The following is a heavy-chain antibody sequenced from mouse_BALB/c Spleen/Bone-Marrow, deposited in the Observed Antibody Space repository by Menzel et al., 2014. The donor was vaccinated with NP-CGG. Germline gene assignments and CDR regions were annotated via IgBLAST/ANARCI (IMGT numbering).Heavy chain of an antibody. CDR2: IYPGNVNT. D-gene: IGHD4-1*01. CDR1: GYTFTSYY. CDR3: AREANWNFDY. V-gene: IGHV1S56*01. J-gene: IGHJ2*01. Sequence: VQLQQSGPELVKPGASVRISCKASGYTFTSYYIHWVKQRPGQGLEWIGWIYPGNVNTKYNEKFKGKATLTADKSSSTAYFLLSSLTSEDSAVYFCAREANWNFDYWGQGTTLSLSS.